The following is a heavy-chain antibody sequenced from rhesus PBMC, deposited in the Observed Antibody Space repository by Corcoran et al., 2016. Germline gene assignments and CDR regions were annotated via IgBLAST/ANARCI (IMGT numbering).Heavy chain of an antibody. CDR2: ISYSGST. D-gene: IGHD4-23*01. V-gene: IGHV4-122*02. CDR3: ARTKYSNYEYYFDY. CDR1: GGSISSSYYY. Sequence: QVQLQESGPGLVKPSETLSLTRAVSGGSISSSYYYWSWIRQAPGKGLEGIGYISYSGSTSYNPSLKSRVTMSRDTSKNQFSLKLSSVTAADTAVYYCARTKYSNYEYYFDYWGQGVLVTVSS. J-gene: IGHJ4*01.